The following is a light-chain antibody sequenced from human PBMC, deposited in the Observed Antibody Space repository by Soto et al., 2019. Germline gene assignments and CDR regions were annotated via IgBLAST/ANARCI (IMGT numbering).Light chain of an antibody. CDR3: SSYTGNSTPYV. J-gene: IGLJ1*01. CDR2: AVS. CDR1: SSEVGGYIY. V-gene: IGLV2-14*01. Sequence: QSVLTQPASVSGSPGQSITISCTGTSSEVGGYIYVSWYQQHPVKAPKFMIFAVSVRLSVVSNRFSGSKSGNTASLTISGLQAEDEADYYCSSYTGNSTPYVFGTGTKVTVL.